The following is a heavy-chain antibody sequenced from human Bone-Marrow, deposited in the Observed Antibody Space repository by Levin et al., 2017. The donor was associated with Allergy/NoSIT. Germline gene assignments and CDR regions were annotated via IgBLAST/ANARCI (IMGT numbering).Heavy chain of an antibody. D-gene: IGHD6-19*01. J-gene: IGHJ4*02. CDR3: AKAGEQWPEDY. CDR2: ISYDGSNK. Sequence: PGGSLRLSCAASGFTFSSYGMHWVRQAPGKGLEWVAVISYDGSNKYYADSVKGRFTISRDNSKNTLYLQMNSLRAEDTAVYYCAKAGEQWPEDYWGQGTLVTVSS. CDR1: GFTFSSYG. V-gene: IGHV3-30*18.